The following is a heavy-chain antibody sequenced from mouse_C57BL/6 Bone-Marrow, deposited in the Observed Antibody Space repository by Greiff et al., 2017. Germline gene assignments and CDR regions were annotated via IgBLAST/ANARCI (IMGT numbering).Heavy chain of an antibody. D-gene: IGHD2-1*01. CDR2: IDPEDGET. J-gene: IGHJ1*03. CDR1: GFNIKDYY. V-gene: IGHV14-2*01. Sequence: VQLQQSGAELVKPGASVKLSCTASGFNIKDYYMHWVKQRTEQGLEWIGRIDPEDGETKYAPKFPGKATITADTSSNTAYLQLSSLTSEDTAVYYCARVRRWYFDVWGTGTTVTVSS. CDR3: ARVRRWYFDV.